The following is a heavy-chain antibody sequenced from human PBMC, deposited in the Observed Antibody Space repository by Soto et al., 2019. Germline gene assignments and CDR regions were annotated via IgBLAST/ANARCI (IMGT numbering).Heavy chain of an antibody. CDR2: ISAYNGNT. D-gene: IGHD3-3*01. CDR3: ARNRDDFWSGFYNWFDP. Sequence: ASVKVSCKASGYTFTNYGISWVRQAPGQGLEWMGWISAYNGNTNYAQKLQGRVTMTTDTSTSTAYMELRSLRSDDTAVYYCARNRDDFWSGFYNWFDPWGQGTLVTVSS. J-gene: IGHJ5*02. V-gene: IGHV1-18*01. CDR1: GYTFTNYG.